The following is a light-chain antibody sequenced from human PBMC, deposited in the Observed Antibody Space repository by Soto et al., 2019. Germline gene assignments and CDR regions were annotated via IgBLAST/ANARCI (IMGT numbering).Light chain of an antibody. V-gene: IGKV3-11*01. CDR3: QQRSNWPKT. J-gene: IGKJ1*01. CDR1: QSVSSY. CDR2: DAS. Sequence: EIVLTQSPATLSLSPGERATLSCRASQSVSSYLAWYQQKPGQAPRLLIYDASNRATGIPARFSGSGSGTDFTHTISSLEPEDFTVYNCQQRSNWPKTFGQGTKVEIK.